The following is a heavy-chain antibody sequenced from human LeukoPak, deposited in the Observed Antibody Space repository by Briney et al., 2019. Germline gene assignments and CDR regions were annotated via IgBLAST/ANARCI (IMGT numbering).Heavy chain of an antibody. Sequence: SGTLSLTCTVSGGSISSYYWSWIRQPPGKGLEWIGYIYYSGSTNYNPSLKSRVTISVDTSKNQFSLKLSSVTAADTAVYYCAIGYSSSPEGYFDYWGQGTLVTVSS. CDR1: GGSISSYY. CDR2: IYYSGST. D-gene: IGHD6-13*01. J-gene: IGHJ4*02. V-gene: IGHV4-59*08. CDR3: AIGYSSSPEGYFDY.